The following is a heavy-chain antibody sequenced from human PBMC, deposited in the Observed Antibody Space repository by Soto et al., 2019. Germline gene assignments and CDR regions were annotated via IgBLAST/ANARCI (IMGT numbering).Heavy chain of an antibody. CDR3: AKAPVGFGELHFDY. CDR2: AYGDMTT. D-gene: IGHD3-10*01. Sequence: EVQLVESGGGLIQPGGSLRLYCAASGFTVSTYSMNWVRQAPGKGLEWVSVAYGDMTTFYADSVKGRFTISRDNSKNTLYLQMNSLRAEDTAVYYCAKAPVGFGELHFDYWGQGTLVTVSS. V-gene: IGHV3-53*01. J-gene: IGHJ4*02. CDR1: GFTVSTYS.